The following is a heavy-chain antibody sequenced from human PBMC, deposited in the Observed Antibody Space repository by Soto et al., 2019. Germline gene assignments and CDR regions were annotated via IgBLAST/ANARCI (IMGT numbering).Heavy chain of an antibody. Sequence: TQCLPCTVAGGSIRGGGGYWSWISQHPGKGPEWIGYIYYSGSTYYNPSLKSRVTISVDTSKNQFSLQLNSVTPEDTAVYYCARGRLLWFGEFVIWAATDVMAVWGKG. CDR2: IYYSGST. J-gene: IGHJ6*04. CDR3: ARGRLLWFGEFVIWAATDVMAV. CDR1: GGSIRGGGGY. V-gene: IGHV4-31*03. D-gene: IGHD3-10*01.